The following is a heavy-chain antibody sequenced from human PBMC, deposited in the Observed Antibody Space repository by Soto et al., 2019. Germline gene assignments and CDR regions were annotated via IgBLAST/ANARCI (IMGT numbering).Heavy chain of an antibody. CDR1: GGSISSSSYY. CDR2: IYYSGST. CDR3: VGERGYSGYDGIYYYYYYMDV. D-gene: IGHD5-12*01. Sequence: SETLSLTCTVSGGSISSSSYYWGWIRQPPGKGLEWIGSIYYSGSTYYNPSLKSRVTISVDTSKNQFSLKLGSVTAADTAVYYCVGERGYSGYDGIYYYYYYMDVWGKGTTVTVSS. V-gene: IGHV4-39*01. J-gene: IGHJ6*03.